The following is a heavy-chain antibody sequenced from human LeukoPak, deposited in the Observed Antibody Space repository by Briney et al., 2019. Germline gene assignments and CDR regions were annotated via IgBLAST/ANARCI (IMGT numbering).Heavy chain of an antibody. V-gene: IGHV4-4*07. CDR2: IYTSGST. CDR1: GGSISSYY. D-gene: IGHD3-10*01. CDR3: ARQMRVVFREGEFDY. Sequence: SETLSLTCTVSGGSISSYYWSWIRQPAGKGLEWIGRIYTSGSTNYNPSLKSRVTISVDTSKNQFSLKLSSVTAADTAVYYCARQMRVVFREGEFDYWGQGTLVTVSS. J-gene: IGHJ4*02.